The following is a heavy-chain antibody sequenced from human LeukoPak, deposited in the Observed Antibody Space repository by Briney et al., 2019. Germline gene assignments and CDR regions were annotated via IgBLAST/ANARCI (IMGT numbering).Heavy chain of an antibody. Sequence: GGSLRLSCVASRFTFSSYEMNWVRQAPGKGLEWVSYISRSGSTIYYADSVKGRFTISRDNAKKSLFLQMNSLRAEDTAVYYCARDRDCSTTSCYDGHFDYWGQGTLVTVSS. J-gene: IGHJ4*02. CDR3: ARDRDCSTTSCYDGHFDY. CDR2: ISRSGSTI. V-gene: IGHV3-48*03. D-gene: IGHD2-2*01. CDR1: RFTFSSYE.